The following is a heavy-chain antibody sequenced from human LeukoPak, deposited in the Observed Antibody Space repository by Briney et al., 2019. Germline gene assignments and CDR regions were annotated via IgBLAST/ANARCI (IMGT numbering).Heavy chain of an antibody. CDR2: IIPIFGTA. CDR3: ARRRDFDWLGPNNWFDP. CDR1: GGTFSSYA. Sequence: SVKVSCKASGGTFSSYAISWVRQAPGRGLEWMGGIIPIFGTANYAQKFQGRVTITADKSTSTAYMELSSLRSEDTAVYYCARRRDFDWLGPNNWFDPWGQGTLVTVSS. D-gene: IGHD3-9*01. V-gene: IGHV1-69*06. J-gene: IGHJ5*02.